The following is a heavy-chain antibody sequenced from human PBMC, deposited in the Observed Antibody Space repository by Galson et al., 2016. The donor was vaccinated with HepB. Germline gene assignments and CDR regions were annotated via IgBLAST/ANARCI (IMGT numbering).Heavy chain of an antibody. J-gene: IGHJ6*02. D-gene: IGHD5-24*01. CDR3: GKVEDGYNRHYDYGMDV. CDR2: IIPIFGTA. CDR1: GGTFNSYA. Sequence: SVKVSCKASGGTFNSYALSWVRQAPGQGLEWMGEIIPIFGTANYAKRFQGRVTITADESTRTAYMELSSLRSEDTAVYYCGKVEDGYNRHYDYGMDVWGQGTTVTVSS. V-gene: IGHV1-69*13.